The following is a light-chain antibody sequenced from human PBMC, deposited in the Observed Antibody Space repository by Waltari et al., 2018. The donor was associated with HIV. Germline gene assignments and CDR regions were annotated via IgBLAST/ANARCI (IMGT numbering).Light chain of an antibody. Sequence: QSALTQPASVSGSPGQSITISCTGTNSNVGSFNFVSWYQQHPGKAPRLMIYEVTKRPSGISNRFSGSKSGNTASLTISGLQAEDEAYYCSSYAGSNIWVFGGGTKLTVL. V-gene: IGLV2-23*02. J-gene: IGLJ3*02. CDR3: SSYAGSNIWV. CDR2: EVT. CDR1: NSNVGSFNF.